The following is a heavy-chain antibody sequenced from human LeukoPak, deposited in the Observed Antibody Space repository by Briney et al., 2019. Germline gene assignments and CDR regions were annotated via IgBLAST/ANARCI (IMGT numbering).Heavy chain of an antibody. Sequence: GGSLRLSCAASGFTFSSYWMTWVRQAPGKGLEWVANIKQDGSEKYYVDSVKGRFTISRDNARNSLYLQMNSLRDEDTAVYYCARDSSSLQYYFDYWGQGTLVTVSS. J-gene: IGHJ4*02. CDR2: IKQDGSEK. CDR1: GFTFSSYW. V-gene: IGHV3-7*01. CDR3: ARDSSSLQYYFDY. D-gene: IGHD6-13*01.